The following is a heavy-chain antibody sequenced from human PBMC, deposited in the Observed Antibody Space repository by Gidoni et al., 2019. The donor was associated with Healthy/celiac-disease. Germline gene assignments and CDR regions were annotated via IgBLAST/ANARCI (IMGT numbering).Heavy chain of an antibody. D-gene: IGHD3-3*01. Sequence: EVQLVQSGEEVKKPGESLKISCKGSGYSFTSYWIGWVRQMPGKGLEWMGIIYPGDSDTRYSPSFQGQVTSSADKSISTAYLQWSSLKASDTAMYYCARQDDFWSGYYLYAFDIWGQGTMVTVSS. J-gene: IGHJ3*02. V-gene: IGHV5-51*01. CDR2: IYPGDSDT. CDR1: GYSFTSYW. CDR3: ARQDDFWSGYYLYAFDI.